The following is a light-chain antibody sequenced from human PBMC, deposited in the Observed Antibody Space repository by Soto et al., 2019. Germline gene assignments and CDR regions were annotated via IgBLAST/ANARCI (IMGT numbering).Light chain of an antibody. CDR1: QNIYGW. CDR3: QQYNSYPWT. Sequence: DIQMTQSPSTLSASVGDRVTITCRATQNIYGWLAWYQQKSGKAPKLLIYDASSLESGVPSWFSGSGCGTEVAVTISSRQPDDFATYYCQQYNSYPWTFGQGTKVEVK. J-gene: IGKJ1*01. V-gene: IGKV1-5*01. CDR2: DAS.